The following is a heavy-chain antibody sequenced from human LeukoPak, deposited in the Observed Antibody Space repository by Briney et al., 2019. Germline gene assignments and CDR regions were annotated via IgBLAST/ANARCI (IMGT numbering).Heavy chain of an antibody. D-gene: IGHD5-12*01. Sequence: ASVKVSCKASGYTFTSYYMHWVRQAPGQGLEWMGIINPSGGSTSYAQKFQGRVTMTRDMSTGTVYMELSSLRSEDTAVYYCARATYSGYDCVYWGQGTLVTVSS. CDR2: INPSGGST. CDR3: ARATYSGYDCVY. CDR1: GYTFTSYY. V-gene: IGHV1-46*01. J-gene: IGHJ4*02.